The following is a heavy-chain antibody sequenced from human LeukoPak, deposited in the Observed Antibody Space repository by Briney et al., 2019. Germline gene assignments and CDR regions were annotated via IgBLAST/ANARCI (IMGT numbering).Heavy chain of an antibody. D-gene: IGHD3-9*01. V-gene: IGHV1-69*01. J-gene: IGHJ4*02. CDR3: ASTRTLTGPTYY. CDR1: GGTFKTFA. Sequence: SVKVPCKASGGTFKTFANSWVRQAPGQGLEWMGGVIPIFGPPNYAQKFQGRVTITADESTSTAYMELSSLRSEDTGLYYCASTRTLTGPTYYWGQGTLVTVSS. CDR2: VIPIFGPP.